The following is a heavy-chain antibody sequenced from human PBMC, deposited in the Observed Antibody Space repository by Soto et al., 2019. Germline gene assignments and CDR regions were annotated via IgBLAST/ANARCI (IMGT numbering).Heavy chain of an antibody. CDR2: INPNSGGT. Sequence: GASVKVSCKASGYTFTGYYMHWVRQAPGQGLEWMGWINPNSGGTNYAQKFQGWVTMTRDTSISTAYMELSRLRSDDTAVYYCARGNVTIVVVPAGSVGPRNAFDIWGQGTMVTV. CDR3: ARGNVTIVVVPAGSVGPRNAFDI. V-gene: IGHV1-2*04. J-gene: IGHJ3*02. D-gene: IGHD2-2*01. CDR1: GYTFTGYY.